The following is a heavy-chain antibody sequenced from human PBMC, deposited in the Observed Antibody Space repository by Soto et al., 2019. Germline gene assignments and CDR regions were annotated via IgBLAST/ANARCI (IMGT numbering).Heavy chain of an antibody. V-gene: IGHV4-34*01. CDR1: GGSFSGYY. D-gene: IGHD4-17*01. CDR2: INHSGST. CDR3: ARVYDYGDYAFDY. J-gene: IGHJ4*02. Sequence: PSETLSLTCAVYGGSFSGYYWSWIRQPPGKGLEWIGEINHSGSTNYNPSLKSRVTISVDTSKNQFSLKLSSVTAADTAVYYCARVYDYGDYAFDYWGQGTLVTVSS.